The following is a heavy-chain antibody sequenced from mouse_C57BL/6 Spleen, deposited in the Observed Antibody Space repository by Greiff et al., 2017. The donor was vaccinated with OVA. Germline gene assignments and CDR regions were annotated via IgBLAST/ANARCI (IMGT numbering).Heavy chain of an antibody. D-gene: IGHD1-1*02. CDR3: ARSPGSPYFDY. J-gene: IGHJ2*01. CDR1: GYAFSSSW. V-gene: IGHV1-82*01. CDR2: IYPGDGDT. Sequence: VQLQESGPELVKPGASVKISCKASGYAFSSSWMNWVKQRPGKGLEWIGRIYPGDGDTNYNGKFKGKATLTADKSSSTAYMQLSSLTSEDSAVYFCARSPGSPYFDYWGQGTTLTVSS.